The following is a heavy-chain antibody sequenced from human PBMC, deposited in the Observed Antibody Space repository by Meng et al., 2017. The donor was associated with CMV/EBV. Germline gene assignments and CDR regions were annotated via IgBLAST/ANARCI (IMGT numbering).Heavy chain of an antibody. V-gene: IGHV1-18*01. CDR3: ARDPEQLGGGYGMDV. J-gene: IGHJ6*02. Sequence: ASVKVSCKASGYTFTSYGISWVRQAPGQGLEWMGWISAYNGNTNYAQKLQGRVTMTTDTSTSIAYMELRSLRSDDTAVYYCARDPEQLGGGYGMDVWGQGTTVTVSS. D-gene: IGHD6-6*01. CDR1: GYTFTSYG. CDR2: ISAYNGNT.